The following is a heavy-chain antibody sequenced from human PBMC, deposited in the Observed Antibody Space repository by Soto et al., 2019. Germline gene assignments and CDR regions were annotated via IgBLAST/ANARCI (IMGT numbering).Heavy chain of an antibody. CDR1: GDTLSSYA. CDR3: ARVGPAHYYDSSGYYSPLDY. D-gene: IGHD3-22*01. J-gene: IGHJ4*02. CDR2: ITPLFGTA. Sequence: QVQLVQSGAEVKKPGPSLKVSCKASGDTLSSYAINWVRQAPGQGLKWMGGITPLFGTANYAQKFKGRVTITAGESTSTVYMELSSLRSEDTAVYYCARVGPAHYYDSSGYYSPLDYWGQGTLVTVSS. V-gene: IGHV1-69*01.